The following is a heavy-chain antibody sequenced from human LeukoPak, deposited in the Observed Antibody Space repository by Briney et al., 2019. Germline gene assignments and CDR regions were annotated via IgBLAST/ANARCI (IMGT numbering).Heavy chain of an antibody. J-gene: IGHJ3*02. D-gene: IGHD3-22*01. CDR2: ISSGSTYI. CDR3: AAHYYDSSGWLGPFDI. CDR1: GFPFSIYT. Sequence: GGSLRLSCAASGFPFSIYTMNWLRQAPGKGLECVSSISSGSTYIYYADSVKGRFTISRDNAKNSLYLQMNSLRAEDTAVYYCAAHYYDSSGWLGPFDIWGQGTMVTVSS. V-gene: IGHV3-21*01.